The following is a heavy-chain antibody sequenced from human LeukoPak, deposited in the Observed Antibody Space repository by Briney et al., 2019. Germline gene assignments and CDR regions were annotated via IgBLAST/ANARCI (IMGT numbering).Heavy chain of an antibody. Sequence: PGGSLRLSCAPSGFTFSRYSTNWVRQAPGKGREWVSYIISSISRTIYYAASVKGRFTSSRDNAKISVYLELNSLRAEDTAVYYCARPGRCSTLRSHFDYWGQGTLVTVSS. J-gene: IGHJ4*02. V-gene: IGHV3-48*01. CDR2: IISSISRTI. D-gene: IGHD2-2*01. CDR1: GFTFSRYS. CDR3: ARPGRCSTLRSHFDY.